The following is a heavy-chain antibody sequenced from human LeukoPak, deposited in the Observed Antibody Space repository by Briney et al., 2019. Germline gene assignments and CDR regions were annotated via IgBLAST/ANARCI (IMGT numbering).Heavy chain of an antibody. V-gene: IGHV3-21*01. Sequence: GRSLRLSCAASGFTFSTCGMNWVREAPGKGLEWVSSISGSSNYIYYADSVKGRFSISRDNAKNSMFLEMNSLRAEDTAVYYCVSSDSYGDYYFDYWGQGTLVTVSS. CDR1: GFTFSTCG. D-gene: IGHD4-17*01. CDR2: ISGSSNYI. CDR3: VSSDSYGDYYFDY. J-gene: IGHJ4*02.